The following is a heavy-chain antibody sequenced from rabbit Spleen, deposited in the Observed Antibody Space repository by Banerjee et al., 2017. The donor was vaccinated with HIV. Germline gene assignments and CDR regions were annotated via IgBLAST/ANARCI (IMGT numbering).Heavy chain of an antibody. V-gene: IGHV1S45*01. CDR1: GFSFSSSYW. Sequence: QEQLEESGGGLVQPEGSLTLTCTASGFSFSSSYWICWVRQAPGKGLEWIACIYAGSSGSTYYASWAKGRFTISKTSSTTVTLQMTSLTGADTATYFCATGGADTYGVADYFNLWGQGTLVTVS. CDR2: IYAGSSGST. D-gene: IGHD6-1*01. CDR3: ATGGADTYGVADYFNL. J-gene: IGHJ4*01.